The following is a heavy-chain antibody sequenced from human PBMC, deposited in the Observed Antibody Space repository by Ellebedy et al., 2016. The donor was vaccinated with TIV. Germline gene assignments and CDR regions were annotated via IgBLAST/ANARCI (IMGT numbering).Heavy chain of an antibody. CDR2: IYYSGST. CDR3: ARDHLRVGIAARRRFDY. J-gene: IGHJ4*02. V-gene: IGHV4-59*12. Sequence: SETLSLXXTVSGGSISSYYWSWIRQSPGKGLEWIGYIYYSGSTNYNPSLKSRVTISVDTSKNQFSLKLSSVTAADTAVYYCARDHLRVGIAARRRFDYWGQGTLVTVSS. D-gene: IGHD6-6*01. CDR1: GGSISSYY.